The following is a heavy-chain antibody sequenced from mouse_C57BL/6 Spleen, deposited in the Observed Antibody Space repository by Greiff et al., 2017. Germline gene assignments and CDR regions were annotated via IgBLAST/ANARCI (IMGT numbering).Heavy chain of an antibody. CDR1: GYTFTSYW. Sequence: QVQLQQPGAELVRPGSSVKLSCKASGYTFTSYWMHWVKQRPIQGLEWIGNIDPSDSETHYNQKFKDKATLTVDKSSSTAYMQLSSLTSEDSAVYYCARVDDYGSSPFDYWGQGTTLTVSS. CDR3: ARVDDYGSSPFDY. D-gene: IGHD1-1*01. V-gene: IGHV1-52*01. CDR2: IDPSDSET. J-gene: IGHJ2*01.